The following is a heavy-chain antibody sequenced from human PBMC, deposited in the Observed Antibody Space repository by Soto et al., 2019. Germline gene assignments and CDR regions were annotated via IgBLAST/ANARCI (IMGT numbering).Heavy chain of an antibody. D-gene: IGHD2-8*01. CDR3: ARVRQDIVLMVYAPRGDDAFDI. J-gene: IGHJ3*02. CDR1: GGTFSSYA. Sequence: SVKVSCKASGGTFSSYAISWVRQAPGQGLEWMGGIIPIFGTANYAQKFQGRVTITADESTSTAYMELSSLRSEDTAVYYCARVRQDIVLMVYAPRGDDAFDIWRQRTMVTVSS. CDR2: IIPIFGTA. V-gene: IGHV1-69*13.